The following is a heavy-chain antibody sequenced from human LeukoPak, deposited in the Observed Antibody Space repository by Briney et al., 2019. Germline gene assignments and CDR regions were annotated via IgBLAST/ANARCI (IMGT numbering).Heavy chain of an antibody. CDR1: EFTFSSYG. V-gene: IGHV3-33*01. CDR3: AREVSSWSGFFDY. J-gene: IGHJ4*02. D-gene: IGHD6-13*01. CDR2: IWYDGSNK. Sequence: GRSLRLSCAASEFTFSSYGMHWVRQAPGKGLEWVAVIWYDGSNKYYADSVKGRFTISRDNSKNTLYLQMNSLRAEDTAVYYCAREVSSWSGFFDYWGQGTLVTVSS.